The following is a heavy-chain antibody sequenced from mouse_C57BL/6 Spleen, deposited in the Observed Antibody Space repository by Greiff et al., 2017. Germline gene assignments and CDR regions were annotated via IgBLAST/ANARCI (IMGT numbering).Heavy chain of an antibody. Sequence: EVQVVESEGGLVQPGSSMKLSCTASGFTFSDYYMAWVRQVPEKGLEWVANINYDGSSTYYLDSLKSRFIISRDNAKNILYLHMSSLKSEDTATCYCARGFRPHYDSWGQGTLVTVSA. V-gene: IGHV5-16*01. CDR1: GFTFSDYY. CDR2: INYDGSST. CDR3: ARGFRPHYDS. J-gene: IGHJ3*01. D-gene: IGHD2-4*01.